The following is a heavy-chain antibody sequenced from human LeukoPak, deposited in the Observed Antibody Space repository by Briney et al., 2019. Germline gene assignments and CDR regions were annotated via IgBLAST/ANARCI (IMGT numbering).Heavy chain of an antibody. V-gene: IGHV3-48*04. D-gene: IGHD2-15*01. CDR1: GFTFSSYA. CDR3: ARDERQRKAASQAFDI. J-gene: IGHJ3*02. Sequence: PGGSLRLSCAASGFTFSSYAMNWVRQAPGKGLEWVSYISSSSSTIYYADSVKGRFTISRDNAKNSLYLQMNSLRAEDTAVYYCARDERQRKAASQAFDIWGRGTMVTVSS. CDR2: ISSSSSTI.